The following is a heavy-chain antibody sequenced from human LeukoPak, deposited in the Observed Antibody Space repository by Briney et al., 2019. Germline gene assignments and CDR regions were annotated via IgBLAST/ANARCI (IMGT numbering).Heavy chain of an antibody. Sequence: SETLSLTCTVSGASISSSSYYWGWIRQPPGKGLEWIGSIYHSGSTYYNPSLKSRVTISVDTSKNQFSLKLSSVTATDTAVYYCASQDYFESTGYLDLWGQGTLVTVSS. CDR2: IYHSGST. CDR3: ASQDYFESTGYLDL. CDR1: GASISSSSYY. D-gene: IGHD3-22*01. V-gene: IGHV4-39*01. J-gene: IGHJ4*02.